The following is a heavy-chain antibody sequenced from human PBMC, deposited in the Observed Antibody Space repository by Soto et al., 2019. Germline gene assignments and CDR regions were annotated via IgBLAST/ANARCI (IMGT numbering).Heavy chain of an antibody. CDR3: AKVMYSGSYYVHYYYGMDA. J-gene: IGHJ6*02. CDR2: ISYDGNNK. Sequence: VGSLRLSCAASGFTFSSYGMHWVRQAPGKGLEWVAVISYDGNNKYYADSVKGRFTISRDNSKNTLYLQMNSLRAEDTAVYYCAKVMYSGSYYVHYYYGMDAWGQGTTVTVSS. CDR1: GFTFSSYG. V-gene: IGHV3-30*18. D-gene: IGHD1-26*01.